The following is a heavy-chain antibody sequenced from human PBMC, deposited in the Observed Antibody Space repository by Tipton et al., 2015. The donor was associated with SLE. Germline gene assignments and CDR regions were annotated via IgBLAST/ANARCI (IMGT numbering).Heavy chain of an antibody. CDR3: AREEANYYDSSHAFDI. D-gene: IGHD3-22*01. V-gene: IGHV4-34*01. CDR2: INHSGST. Sequence: TLSLTCAVYGGSFSGYYWSWIRQPPGKGLEWIGEINHSGSTNYNPSLKSRVTISEDTSKNQFSLKLSSVTAADTAVYFCAREEANYYDSSHAFDIWGQGTMVTVSS. CDR1: GGSFSGYY. J-gene: IGHJ3*02.